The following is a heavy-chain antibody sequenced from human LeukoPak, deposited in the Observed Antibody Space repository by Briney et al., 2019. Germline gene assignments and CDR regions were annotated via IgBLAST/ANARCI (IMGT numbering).Heavy chain of an antibody. Sequence: ASVTVSFTASGYTFTVYYMHWVRQAPGQGLEWMGWINPNSGGTNYAQKFQGRVTMTRDTAISTAYMELSSLRYDDTAVYYCATNILVRDIINWFDPWGQGTLVTVSS. CDR3: ATNILVRDIINWFDP. D-gene: IGHD3-10*01. J-gene: IGHJ5*02. V-gene: IGHV1-2*02. CDR2: INPNSGGT. CDR1: GYTFTVYY.